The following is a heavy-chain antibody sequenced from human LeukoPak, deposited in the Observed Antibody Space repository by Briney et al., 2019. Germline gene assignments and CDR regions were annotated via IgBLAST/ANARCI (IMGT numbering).Heavy chain of an antibody. J-gene: IGHJ6*02. CDR3: ARGLSGWYHGLDV. CDR2: IGTAGDT. Sequence: GGSLRLSCAASGFTFSRYDMHWVRQATGKGLEWVSGIGTAGDTYYPGSVKGRFTISRENAQNSLYLQLNSLRAGDTAVYYCARGLSGWYHGLDVWGPGTTVTVSS. D-gene: IGHD6-19*01. V-gene: IGHV3-13*01. CDR1: GFTFSRYD.